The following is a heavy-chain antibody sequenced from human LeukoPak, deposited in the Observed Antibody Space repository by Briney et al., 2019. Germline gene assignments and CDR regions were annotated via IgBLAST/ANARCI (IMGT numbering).Heavy chain of an antibody. CDR1: GFTFSGSA. J-gene: IGHJ4*02. CDR2: IRSKANSYAT. V-gene: IGHV3-73*01. D-gene: IGHD4-17*01. Sequence: GGSLRLSCAASGFTFSGSAMHWARQASGKGLEWVGRIRSKANSYATAYAASVKGRFTISRDDSKNTAYPQMNSLKTEDTAVYYCTLYGDYEAYWGQGTLVTVSS. CDR3: TLYGDYEAY.